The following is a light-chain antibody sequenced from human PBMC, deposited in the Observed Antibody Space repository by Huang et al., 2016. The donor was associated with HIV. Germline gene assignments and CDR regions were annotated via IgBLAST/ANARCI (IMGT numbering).Light chain of an antibody. CDR2: WAS. V-gene: IGKV4-1*01. CDR3: QEYFGTPWT. J-gene: IGKJ1*01. Sequence: DIVMTQSPGSLAVSLGERATINCKSRKSLLYNSKNYLAWYQQKPRQPPKVLFYWASTRQSGVPYRFSGSGSWTDFTLTISNLQAEDVAVYFCQEYFGTPWTFGQGTKVEIK. CDR1: KSLLYNSKNY.